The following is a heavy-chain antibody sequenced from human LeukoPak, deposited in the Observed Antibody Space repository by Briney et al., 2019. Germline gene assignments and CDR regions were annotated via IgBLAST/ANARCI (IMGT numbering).Heavy chain of an antibody. CDR3: ARENSGSYREFDY. V-gene: IGHV4-4*07. CDR2: IYTSGST. Sequence: SETLSLTCTVSGGSISSYYWSWIRQPAGKGLEWIGRIYTSGSTNYNPSLKSRVAMSVDTSKNQLSLKLSSVTAADTAVFYCARENSGSYREFDYWGQGTLVTVSS. J-gene: IGHJ4*02. D-gene: IGHD1-26*01. CDR1: GGSISSYY.